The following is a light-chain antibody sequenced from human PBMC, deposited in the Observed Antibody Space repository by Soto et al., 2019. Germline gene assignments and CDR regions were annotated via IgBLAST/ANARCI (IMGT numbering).Light chain of an antibody. J-gene: IGLJ3*02. Sequence: QTVVTQEPSLTVPPGGTVTLTCASSTGTVTSGYFPSWFQKKPVQAPRALIYSTSNRHSWTPARFSGSLLGGKAALTLSAVQPEDEADYYCLLYYGDVNWVFGGGTKLTVL. V-gene: IGLV7-43*01. CDR1: TGTVTSGYF. CDR2: STS. CDR3: LLYYGDVNWV.